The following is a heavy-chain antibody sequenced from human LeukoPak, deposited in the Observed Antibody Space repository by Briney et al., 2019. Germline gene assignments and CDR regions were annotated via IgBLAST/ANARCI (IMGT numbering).Heavy chain of an antibody. CDR3: ACYNFVGRTFDC. J-gene: IGHJ4*02. CDR2: VHYSLPS. V-gene: IGHV4-59*11. D-gene: IGHD5-24*01. CDR1: GDSMNGHF. Sequence: PSETLSFTCGVSGDSMNGHFWSWIRQSPGKGLEWIGNVHYSLPSNFSPSLKSRVTISMDTSRSQFSLKLGTVTAADTAVYYCACYNFVGRTFDCWGQGTLVTVSS.